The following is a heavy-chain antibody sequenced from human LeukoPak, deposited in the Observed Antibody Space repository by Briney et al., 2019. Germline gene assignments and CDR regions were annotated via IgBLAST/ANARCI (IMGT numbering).Heavy chain of an antibody. D-gene: IGHD5-18*01. CDR2: ISGSGGST. Sequence: GGSLRLSCATSGFTFSSYAMSWVRQAPGKGLEWVSGISGSGGSTYYADSVKGRFTISRDNSKNSLYLQMNSLRAEDTAVYYCARPTRIQLWSFNDAFDIWGQGTMVTVSS. J-gene: IGHJ3*02. CDR3: ARPTRIQLWSFNDAFDI. V-gene: IGHV3-23*01. CDR1: GFTFSSYA.